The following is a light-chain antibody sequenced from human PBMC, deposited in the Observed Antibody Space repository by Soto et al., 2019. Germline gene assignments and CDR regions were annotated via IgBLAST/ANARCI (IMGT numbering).Light chain of an antibody. CDR3: QQRNIWPPVT. CDR1: PSVTNY. V-gene: IGKV3-11*01. Sequence: SPATLSLSPGERATLSCRASPSVTNYLAWYQQKPGQAPRLVIYGAFNRATGIPARFSGSGSGTDFTLTISSLEPEDFAVYYCQQRNIWPPVTFGQGTRLEIK. CDR2: GAF. J-gene: IGKJ5*01.